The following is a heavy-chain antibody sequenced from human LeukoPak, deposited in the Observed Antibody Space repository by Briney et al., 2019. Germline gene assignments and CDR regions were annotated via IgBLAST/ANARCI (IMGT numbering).Heavy chain of an antibody. V-gene: IGHV4-59*12. J-gene: IGHJ3*02. D-gene: IGHD1-26*01. CDR2: IYYSGST. CDR3: ARPKRGASDAFDI. Sequence: PSETLSLTCTVSGGSISSYYWSWIRQPPGKGLEWIGYIYYSGSTNYNPSLKSRVTISVDTSKNQFSLKLSSVTAADTAVYYCARPKRGASDAFDIWGQGTMVTVSS. CDR1: GGSISSYY.